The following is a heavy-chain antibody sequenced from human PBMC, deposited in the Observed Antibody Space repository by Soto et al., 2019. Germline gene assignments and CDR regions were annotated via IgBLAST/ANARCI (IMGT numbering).Heavy chain of an antibody. V-gene: IGHV1-2*02. D-gene: IGHD2-15*01. CDR1: GYTFTGYY. J-gene: IGHJ4*02. CDR2: INPNNGGT. Sequence: ASVKVSCKTSGYTFTGYYLHWVRQAPGQGLEWMGWINPNNGGTNYAQKFQDRVTMTCDTSVSTAYLELSSLSSDDTALYYCAREASAVVSLDYWGQGTLVTVSS. CDR3: AREASAVVSLDY.